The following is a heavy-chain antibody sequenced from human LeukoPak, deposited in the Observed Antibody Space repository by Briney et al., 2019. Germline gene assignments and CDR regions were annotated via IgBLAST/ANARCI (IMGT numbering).Heavy chain of an antibody. CDR2: INHSGST. V-gene: IGHV4-34*01. J-gene: IGHJ4*02. D-gene: IGHD3-10*01. CDR3: AREGSYSGSGSPPLDY. CDR1: GGSFSDYY. Sequence: KSSETLSLTCAVYGGSFSDYYWSWIRQSPGKGLEWIGEINHSGSTNYNPSLKSRVTISLDTSKKQFSLKLTSVTAADTAMYYCAREGSYSGSGSPPLDYWGRGTLVTVS.